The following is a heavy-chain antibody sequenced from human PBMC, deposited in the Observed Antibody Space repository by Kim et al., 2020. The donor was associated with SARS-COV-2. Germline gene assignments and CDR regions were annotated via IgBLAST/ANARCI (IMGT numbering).Heavy chain of an antibody. V-gene: IGHV3-48*01. J-gene: IGHJ4*02. D-gene: IGHD5-18*01. Sequence: YYAGSVQGRFTISRDNAKNSLYLKMNSLRAEDTAVYYCVRDNPLTAWFDYWGQGTLVTVSS. CDR3: VRDNPLTAWFDY.